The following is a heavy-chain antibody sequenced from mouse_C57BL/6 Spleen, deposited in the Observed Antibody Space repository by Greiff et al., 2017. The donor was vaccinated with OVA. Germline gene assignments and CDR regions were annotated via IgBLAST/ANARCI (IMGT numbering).Heavy chain of an antibody. Sequence: DVTLVESGGGLVKPGGSLKLSCAASGFTFSDYGMHWVRQAPEKGLEWVAYISSGSSTIYYADTVKGRFTIARDNAKNTLFLQMTRLRSEDTAMYYCARGGSWFAYWGQGTLVTVSA. CDR2: ISSGSSTI. V-gene: IGHV5-17*01. J-gene: IGHJ3*01. CDR3: ARGGSWFAY. CDR1: GFTFSDYG.